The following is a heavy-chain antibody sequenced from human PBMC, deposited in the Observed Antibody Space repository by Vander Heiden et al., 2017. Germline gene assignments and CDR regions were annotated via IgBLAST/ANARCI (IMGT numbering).Heavy chain of an antibody. D-gene: IGHD6-13*01. V-gene: IGHV4-31*03. J-gene: IGHJ6*02. CDR2: IYYSGST. CDR1: GGSMSSGGYY. CDR3: ARDQPLAAAHGRDYYYGMDV. Sequence: QVQLQESGPGLVKPSQTLSLTCTVSGGSMSSGGYYWSWIRQHPGKGLEWIGYIYYSGSTYYNPSLKSRVTISVDTSKNQFSLKLSSVTAADTAVYYCARDQPLAAAHGRDYYYGMDVWGQGTTVTVSS.